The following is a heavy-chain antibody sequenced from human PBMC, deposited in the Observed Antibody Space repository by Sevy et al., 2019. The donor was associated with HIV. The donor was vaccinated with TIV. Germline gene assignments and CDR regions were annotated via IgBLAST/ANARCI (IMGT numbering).Heavy chain of an antibody. J-gene: IGHJ6*02. D-gene: IGHD2-15*01. CDR3: AKGDRTFYGMDV. V-gene: IGHV3-23*01. CDR1: GFTFSTYA. CDR2: ISGSGGST. Sequence: GGSLRLSCAASGFTFSTYAMSWVRQAPGKGLEWVSAISGSGGSTYYADPLKGRFSISRDNSKNTMYLQMNSLRAEDTAVYYCAKGDRTFYGMDVWGQGTTVTVSS.